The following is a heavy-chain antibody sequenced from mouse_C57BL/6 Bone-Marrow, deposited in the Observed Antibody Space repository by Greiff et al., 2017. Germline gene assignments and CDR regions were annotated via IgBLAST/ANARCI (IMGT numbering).Heavy chain of an antibody. CDR2: IDPNSGGT. D-gene: IGHD2-5*01. J-gene: IGHJ4*01. CDR1: GYTFTSYW. Sequence: QVQLQQPGAELVKPGASVKLSCKASGYTFTSYWMHWVKQRPGRGLEWIGRIDPNSGGTKYNEKFKSKATLTVDKPSSTAYKQLSSLTSEDSAVYYCARGEDSNYVGYYYAMDYWGQGTSVTVSS. CDR3: ARGEDSNYVGYYYAMDY. V-gene: IGHV1-62-3*01.